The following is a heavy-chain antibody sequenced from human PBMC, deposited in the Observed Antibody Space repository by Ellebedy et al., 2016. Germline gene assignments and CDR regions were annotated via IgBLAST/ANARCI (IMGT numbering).Heavy chain of an antibody. D-gene: IGHD6-13*01. V-gene: IGHV3-74*01. Sequence: GGSLRLSXAASGFTFSSYWMHWVRQAPGKGLVWVSRINSDGSSTSYADSVKGRFTISRDNAKNSLYLQMNSLRAEDTAVYYCAKEGIAAAGIGGGEALNWFDPWGQGTLVTVSS. CDR2: INSDGSST. J-gene: IGHJ5*02. CDR1: GFTFSSYW. CDR3: AKEGIAAAGIGGGEALNWFDP.